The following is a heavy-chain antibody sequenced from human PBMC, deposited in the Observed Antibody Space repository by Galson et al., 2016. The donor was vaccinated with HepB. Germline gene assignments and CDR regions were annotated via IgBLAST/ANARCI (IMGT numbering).Heavy chain of an antibody. D-gene: IGHD1-1*01. J-gene: IGHJ5*02. Sequence: CAISGDSVSSNIAGWNWIRQSPSRGLEWLGRTSYRLKWYNDYAASVRTRIIINADTSKNQFSLQLKSVTPEDTAVYYCVRDLYGLQNWKSFDPWGQGTLVTVSS. CDR1: GDSVSSNIAG. V-gene: IGHV6-1*01. CDR3: VRDLYGLQNWKSFDP. CDR2: TSYRLKWYN.